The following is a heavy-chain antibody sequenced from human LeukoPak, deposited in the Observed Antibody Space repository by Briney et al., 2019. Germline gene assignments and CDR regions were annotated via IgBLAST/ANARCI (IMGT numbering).Heavy chain of an antibody. Sequence: GGSLRLSCAASGFTFSNYGMHWVRQAPGKGLEWVAFIRFDGTSKYYADSVKSRFTISRDNSKNTLYLQMNSLRAEDTAVYYCAKVPRGEGIDYWGQGTLVTVSS. J-gene: IGHJ4*02. CDR2: IRFDGTSK. V-gene: IGHV3-30*02. CDR1: GFTFSNYG. CDR3: AKVPRGEGIDY. D-gene: IGHD3-16*01.